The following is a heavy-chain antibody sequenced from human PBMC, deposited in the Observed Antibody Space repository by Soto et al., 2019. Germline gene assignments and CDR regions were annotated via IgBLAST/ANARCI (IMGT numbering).Heavy chain of an antibody. CDR3: ARGIAPYYFDY. D-gene: IGHD6-13*01. J-gene: IGHJ4*02. V-gene: IGHV1-3*05. CDR2: INAGNGNT. CDR1: GYTFTSYA. Sequence: QVQLVQSGAEEKKPGATVKVSCKASGYTFTSYAMHWVRQAPGQRLEWMGWINAGNGNTKYSQKFQGRVTITRDTSASTAYMELSSLRSEDTAVYYCARGIAPYYFDYWGQGTLVTVSS.